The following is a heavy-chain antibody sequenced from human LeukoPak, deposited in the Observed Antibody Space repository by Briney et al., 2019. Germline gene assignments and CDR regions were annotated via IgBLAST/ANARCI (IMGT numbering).Heavy chain of an antibody. CDR3: ARLDYEFVEQWLVLGYYFDY. D-gene: IGHD6-19*01. CDR1: GGSISSSSYY. J-gene: IGHJ4*02. CDR2: IYYSGST. V-gene: IGHV4-39*01. Sequence: PSETLSLTCTVSGGSISSSSYYWGWIRQPPGKGLEWIGSIYYSGSTYYNPSLKSRVTISVDTSKNQFSLKLSSVTAADTAVYYCARLDYEFVEQWLVLGYYFDYWGQGTLVTVSS.